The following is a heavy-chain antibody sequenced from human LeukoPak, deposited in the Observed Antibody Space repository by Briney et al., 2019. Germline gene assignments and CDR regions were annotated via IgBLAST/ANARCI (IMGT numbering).Heavy chain of an antibody. Sequence: GGSLRLSCAASGFTFSRYNMNWVRQAPGKGLEWVSSISNIGNHIYYADSVKGRFTISRDNAKNSLYLQMNSLRAEDTAVYYCAELGITMIGGVWGKGTTVTISS. CDR2: ISNIGNHI. CDR3: AELGITMIGGV. J-gene: IGHJ6*04. D-gene: IGHD3-10*02. CDR1: GFTFSRYN. V-gene: IGHV3-21*01.